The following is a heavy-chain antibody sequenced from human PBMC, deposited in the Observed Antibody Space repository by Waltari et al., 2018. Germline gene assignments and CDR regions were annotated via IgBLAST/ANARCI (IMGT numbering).Heavy chain of an antibody. D-gene: IGHD2-21*01. V-gene: IGHV1-2*06. CDR1: GYIFINYF. CDR2: INCRNGGT. J-gene: IGHJ3*02. CDR3: TVIAGDFDI. Sequence: QVNLVQSGADVRKPGASVTVPCQASGYIFINYFIHWVRQAPGQGLEWIGRINCRNGGTDYAQKFQGRVTLTRDTSISTAYMELSGLTLDDTAIYYCTVIAGDFDIWGPGTMVTASS.